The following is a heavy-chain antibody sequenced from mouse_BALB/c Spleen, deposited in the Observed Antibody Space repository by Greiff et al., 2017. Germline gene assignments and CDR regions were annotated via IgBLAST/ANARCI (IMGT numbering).Heavy chain of an antibody. CDR2: INPSSGYT. Sequence: VKLMESAAELARPGASVKMSCKASGYTFTSYTMHWVKQRPGQGLEWIGYINPSSGYTEYNQKFKDKTTLTADKSSSTAYMQLSSLTSEDSAVYYCARDYGYRAYAMDYWGQGTSVTVSS. D-gene: IGHD1-2*01. CDR3: ARDYGYRAYAMDY. CDR1: GYTFTSYT. J-gene: IGHJ4*01. V-gene: IGHV1-4*02.